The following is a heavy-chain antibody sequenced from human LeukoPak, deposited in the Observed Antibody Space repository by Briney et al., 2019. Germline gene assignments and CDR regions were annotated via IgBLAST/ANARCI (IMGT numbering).Heavy chain of an antibody. D-gene: IGHD3-3*01. Sequence: GGSLRLSCAASGFTFSSYTMNWVRQAPGKGLEWVSSITSSSSYIYYADSLKGRFTISRDNAKNTLYLQMNSLRAEDMALYYCAKDSVFGAIDIWGQGTMVTVSS. CDR2: ITSSSSYI. CDR3: AKDSVFGAIDI. J-gene: IGHJ3*02. V-gene: IGHV3-21*04. CDR1: GFTFSSYT.